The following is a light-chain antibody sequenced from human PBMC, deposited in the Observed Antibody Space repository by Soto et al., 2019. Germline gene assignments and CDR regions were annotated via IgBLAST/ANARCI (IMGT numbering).Light chain of an antibody. V-gene: IGLV1-44*01. CDR3: AAWDDSLNGVV. CDR2: SNN. J-gene: IGLJ2*01. Sequence: QPVLTQPPSASGTPGQRVTISCSGSSSNIGSNTVNWYQQLPGTAPKLLIYSNNQRPSGVPDRFSGSKSGTSASLAISGRQSEEEAEYYCAAWDDSLNGVVFGGGTKVTVL. CDR1: SSNIGSNT.